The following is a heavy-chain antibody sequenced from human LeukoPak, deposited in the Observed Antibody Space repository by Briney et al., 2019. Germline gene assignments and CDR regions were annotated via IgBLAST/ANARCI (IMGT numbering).Heavy chain of an antibody. J-gene: IGHJ6*02. CDR3: ARADDYYGSGSYLYYYYGMDV. V-gene: IGHV3-64*01. CDR1: GFTFSSYA. Sequence: GGSLRLSCAASGFTFSSYAMHWVRQAPGKGLEYVSAISSNGGSTYYANSVKGRFTISRDNSKNTLYLQMGSLRAEDMAVYYCARADDYYGSGSYLYYYYGMDVWGQGTTVTVSS. CDR2: ISSNGGST. D-gene: IGHD3-10*01.